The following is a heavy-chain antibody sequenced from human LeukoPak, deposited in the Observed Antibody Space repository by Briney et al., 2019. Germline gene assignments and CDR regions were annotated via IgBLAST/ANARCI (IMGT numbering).Heavy chain of an antibody. CDR3: ARDGPDP. J-gene: IGHJ5*02. V-gene: IGHV4-34*01. Sequence: SGTLSLTCAVFCGDFSGYYWSWNRQPPGKGLEWIGEINHSGSTNYNPSLTSRVTISVDTSKNQFSLKLSSVTAADTAVYYCARDGPDPWGQGTLVTVSS. CDR1: CGDFSGYY. CDR2: INHSGST.